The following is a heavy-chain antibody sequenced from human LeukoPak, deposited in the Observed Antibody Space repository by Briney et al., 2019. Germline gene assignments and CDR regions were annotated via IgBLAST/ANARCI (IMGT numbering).Heavy chain of an antibody. V-gene: IGHV5-10-1*01. CDR3: ARHSHYDFWSGYLDY. Sequence: AGESLNISCKGSGYTFTSYWISWVRQLPGKGLEWMGKIDPSDSYTSYSPSFQGHVTISADKSISAAFLQWSSLKTPDTAMYYCARHSHYDFWSGYLDYWGQGTLVTVSS. CDR1: GYTFTSYW. J-gene: IGHJ4*02. D-gene: IGHD3-3*01. CDR2: IDPSDSYT.